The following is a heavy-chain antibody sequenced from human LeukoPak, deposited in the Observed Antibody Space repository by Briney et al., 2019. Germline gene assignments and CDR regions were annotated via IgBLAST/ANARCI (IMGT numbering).Heavy chain of an antibody. CDR1: GASISSGDYY. V-gene: IGHV4-61*08. CDR2: IYYSGST. CDR3: ARLTVPLRFDP. J-gene: IGHJ5*02. Sequence: SETLSLTCTVSGASISSGDYYWSWIRQPPGKGLEWIGYIYYSGSTNYNPSLKSRVTISVDTSKNQFSLKLNSVSAADTAVYYCARLTVPLRFDPWGQGTLVTVSS. D-gene: IGHD2-2*01.